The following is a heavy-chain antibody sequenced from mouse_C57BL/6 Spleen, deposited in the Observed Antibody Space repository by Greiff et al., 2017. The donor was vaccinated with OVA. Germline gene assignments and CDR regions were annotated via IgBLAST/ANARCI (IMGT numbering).Heavy chain of an antibody. CDR2: ISGGGGNT. J-gene: IGHJ3*01. D-gene: IGHD2-2*01. CDR1: GFTFSSYT. Sequence: EVQRVESGGGLVKPGGSLKLSCAASGFTFSSYTMSWVRQTPEKRLEWVATISGGGGNTYYPDSVKGRFTISRDNAKNTLYLQMSSLRSEDTALYYCARHEDGYAFAYWGQGTLVTVSA. CDR3: ARHEDGYAFAY. V-gene: IGHV5-9*01.